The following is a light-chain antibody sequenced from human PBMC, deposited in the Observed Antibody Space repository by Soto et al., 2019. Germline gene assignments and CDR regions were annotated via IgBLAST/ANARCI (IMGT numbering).Light chain of an antibody. J-gene: IGKJ1*01. CDR3: QQYDEFWT. Sequence: DVQMTQSPSTLSASVGDTVTITCRASQSVSNWLAWYQQKPRKAPNLLIYGASTLESGVPSRFSGSGSGTEFTLTISSLQPDDFATYYCQQYDEFWTFGQGTKVDIK. V-gene: IGKV1-5*01. CDR2: GAS. CDR1: QSVSNW.